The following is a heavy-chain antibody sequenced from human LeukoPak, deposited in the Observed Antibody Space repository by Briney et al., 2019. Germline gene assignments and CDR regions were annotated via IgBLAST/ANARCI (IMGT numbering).Heavy chain of an antibody. V-gene: IGHV1-2*02. Sequence: ASVTVSCKTSGYTFTGYYMHWVRQAPGQGFEWMGWINPNSGGTNYAQKFQGRVTMTRDTSISTAYMELSRLRSDDTAVYFCAPSDSHFYFDYWGQGTLVTVSS. D-gene: IGHD2-15*01. J-gene: IGHJ4*02. CDR3: APSDSHFYFDY. CDR2: INPNSGGT. CDR1: GYTFTGYY.